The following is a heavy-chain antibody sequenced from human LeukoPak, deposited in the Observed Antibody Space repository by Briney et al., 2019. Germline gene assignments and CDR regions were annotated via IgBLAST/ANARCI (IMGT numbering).Heavy chain of an antibody. D-gene: IGHD1-7*01. CDR2: IYYSGST. J-gene: IGHJ4*02. CDR1: GGSISSSSYY. V-gene: IGHV4-39*01. Sequence: SETLSLTCTVSGGSISSSSYYWGWIRQPPGKGLEWIGSIYYSGSTYYNPSLKSRLTISVDTSKNQFSLKLSSVTAADTAVYYCARQGENYSSFDYWGQGTLVTVSS. CDR3: ARQGENYSSFDY.